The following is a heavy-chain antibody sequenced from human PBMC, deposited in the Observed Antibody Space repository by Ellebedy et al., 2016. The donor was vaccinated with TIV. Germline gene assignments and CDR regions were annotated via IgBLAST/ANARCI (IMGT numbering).Heavy chain of an antibody. CDR3: AREPVPTWAFDY. CDR2: IYTDGRT. CDR1: GYTFTSYG. J-gene: IGHJ4*02. V-gene: IGHV3-66*01. Sequence: AASVKVSCKASGYTFTSYGINWVRQAPGKGLEWVSDIYTDGRTFYHDSVKGRFTISRDNSKNSLYLQMNSLTVEDTAVYYCAREPVPTWAFDYWGQGTLVTVSS. D-gene: IGHD2-2*01.